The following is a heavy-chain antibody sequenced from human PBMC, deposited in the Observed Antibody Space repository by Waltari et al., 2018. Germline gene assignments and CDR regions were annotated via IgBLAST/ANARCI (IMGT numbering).Heavy chain of an antibody. Sequence: QVQLVQSGAEVKKPGASVKVSCKGSGYTFTSSNIHWVRQATGQGLEWMGWMNPNSSSTGYAQTLQDRVTMTWDTSTGTAYMQLSSLKFDDTAVYYCAIMAFTAGVDYWGQGTPVTVS. D-gene: IGHD2-8*01. CDR1: GYTFTSSN. CDR3: AIMAFTAGVDY. V-gene: IGHV1-8*01. J-gene: IGHJ4*02. CDR2: MNPNSSST.